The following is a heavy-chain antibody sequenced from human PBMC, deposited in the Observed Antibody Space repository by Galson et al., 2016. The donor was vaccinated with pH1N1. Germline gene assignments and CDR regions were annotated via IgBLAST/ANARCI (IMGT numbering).Heavy chain of an antibody. Sequence: SVKVSCKASGGTFSSFGISWVRQAPGQGLEWMGGIIGMFAKTNYAQKFQGRVTITADELTSTAYMDPSSPTSEDTAVYYCARSPGYMVTALDNWGHGTLVTVSS. CDR1: GGTFSSFG. D-gene: IGHD2-21*02. J-gene: IGHJ4*01. CDR2: IIGMFAKT. CDR3: ARSPGYMVTALDN. V-gene: IGHV1-69*13.